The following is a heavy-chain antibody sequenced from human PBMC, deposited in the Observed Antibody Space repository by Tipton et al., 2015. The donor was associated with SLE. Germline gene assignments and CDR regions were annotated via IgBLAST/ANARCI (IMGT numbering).Heavy chain of an antibody. CDR3: VRTEQQPVQGQYYRSYGMDV. D-gene: IGHD6-13*01. CDR1: GYTFTSYG. CDR2: ISAYNGNT. J-gene: IGHJ6*02. V-gene: IGHV1-18*01. Sequence: QLVQSGPEVKKPGASVKVSCKASGYTFTSYGISWVRQAPGQGLEWMGWISAYNGNTKYGKKLQGRVTMTTDTSTSTAYMELRSLRSEDTAMYYCVRTEQQPVQGQYYRSYGMDVWGQGTTVTVSS.